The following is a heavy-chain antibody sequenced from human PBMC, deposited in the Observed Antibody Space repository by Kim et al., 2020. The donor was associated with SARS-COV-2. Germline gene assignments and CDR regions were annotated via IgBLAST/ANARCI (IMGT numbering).Heavy chain of an antibody. D-gene: IGHD6-13*01. V-gene: IGHV6-1*01. CDR3: AREYSNSRVDY. CDR2: N. Sequence: NEYAVSEKSGITINPDTAKTQFSLQLNSVTPEDTAVYYCAREYSNSRVDYWGQGTLVTVSS. J-gene: IGHJ4*02.